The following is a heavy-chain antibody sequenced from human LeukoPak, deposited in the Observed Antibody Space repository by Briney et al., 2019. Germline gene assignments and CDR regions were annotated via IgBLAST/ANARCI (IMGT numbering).Heavy chain of an antibody. J-gene: IGHJ4*02. CDR3: ARDDVDSSGWYGSDY. CDR2: INPNSGGT. Sequence: ASVKVSRKASGYTFTGYYMHWVRQAPGQGLEWMGWINPNSGGTNYAQKFQGRVTMTRDTSISTAYMELSRLRSDDTAVYYCARDDVDSSGWYGSDYWGQGTLVTVSS. CDR1: GYTFTGYY. D-gene: IGHD6-19*01. V-gene: IGHV1-2*02.